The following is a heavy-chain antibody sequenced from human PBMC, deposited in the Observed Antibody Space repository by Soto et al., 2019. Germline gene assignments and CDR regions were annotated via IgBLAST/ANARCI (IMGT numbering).Heavy chain of an antibody. J-gene: IGHJ5*02. CDR1: GGSVSSSNNY. CDR2: AYYSGST. D-gene: IGHD3-3*01. CDR3: ERVHDFWSGYYWFDT. Sequence: SETLSLTCTVSGGSVSSSNNYWSWIRQPPGKGLEWIGYAYYSGSTNYNPSLKSRVTMSVDTSKNQFSLKLSSVTAADTAVYYCERVHDFWSGYYWFDTWGQGTLVTVYS. V-gene: IGHV4-61*01.